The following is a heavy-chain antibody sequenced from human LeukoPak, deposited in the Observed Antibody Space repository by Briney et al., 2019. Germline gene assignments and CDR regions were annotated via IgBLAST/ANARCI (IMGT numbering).Heavy chain of an antibody. CDR3: AKATPRITMMVVVIRPPYYFDY. CDR1: GFTFSSYA. J-gene: IGHJ4*02. V-gene: IGHV3-23*01. D-gene: IGHD3-22*01. Sequence: GGSLRLSCAASGFTFSSYAMSWVRQAPGKGLEWVSAISGSGGSTYYADSVKGRFTISRDNSKNTLYLQMNSLRAEDTAVYYCAKATPRITMMVVVIRPPYYFDYWGQGTLVTVSS. CDR2: ISGSGGST.